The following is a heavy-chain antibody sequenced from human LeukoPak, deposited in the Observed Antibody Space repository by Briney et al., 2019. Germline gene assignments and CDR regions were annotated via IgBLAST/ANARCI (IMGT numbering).Heavy chain of an antibody. CDR2: ISHSGST. D-gene: IGHD6-13*01. Sequence: SETLSLTCTVSGYSINSGYYWGWIRQPPGKGLEWIGSISHSGSTFYNPSLKSRVTISVDTSKNQFPLKLTSVTAADTAVYYCVRDATGSSWANWFDPWGQGTLVTVSS. CDR1: GYSINSGYY. CDR3: VRDATGSSWANWFDP. V-gene: IGHV4-38-2*02. J-gene: IGHJ5*02.